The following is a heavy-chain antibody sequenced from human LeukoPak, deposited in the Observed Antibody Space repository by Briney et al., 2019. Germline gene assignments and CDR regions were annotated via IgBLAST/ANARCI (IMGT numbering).Heavy chain of an antibody. V-gene: IGHV3-7*01. D-gene: IGHD3-22*01. Sequence: GGSLRLSCAASGFTFSSYWMSWVRQAPGKGLEWVANIKQDGSEKYYVDSVKGRFTISRDNAKNSLYLQMNSLRAEDTAVYNCARAQNRPAVVIYYFDYWGQGTLVTVSS. CDR3: ARAQNRPAVVIYYFDY. CDR1: GFTFSSYW. CDR2: IKQDGSEK. J-gene: IGHJ4*02.